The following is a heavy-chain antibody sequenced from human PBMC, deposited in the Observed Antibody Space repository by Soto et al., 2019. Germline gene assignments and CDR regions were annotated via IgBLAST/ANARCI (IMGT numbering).Heavy chain of an antibody. D-gene: IGHD3-16*01. CDR1: GYTFTAYY. V-gene: IGHV1-2*02. CDR2: ISPRRGDT. J-gene: IGHJ4*02. Sequence: GASVKVSCKASGYTFTAYYVHWVRQAPGQGLEWIGRISPRRGDTIFAQKFQGRVTMTRDTSIHTASLHLNSVAPEDTAVYYCAREFPYYVSSDSYLDYWGQGALVTVSS. CDR3: AREFPYYVSSDSYLDY.